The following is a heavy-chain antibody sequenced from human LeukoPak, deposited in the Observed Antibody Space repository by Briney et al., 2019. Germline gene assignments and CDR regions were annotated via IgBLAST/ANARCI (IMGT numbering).Heavy chain of an antibody. CDR2: ISGSGGST. Sequence: PGGSLRLSCAASGFTFSSCGMSWVRQAPGKGLEWVSAISGSGGSTYYADSVKGRFTISRDNSKNTLYLQMNSLRAEDTAVYYCAGQRPVGSYDILTGYYNVPVWGQGTLVTVSS. D-gene: IGHD3-9*01. J-gene: IGHJ4*02. V-gene: IGHV3-23*01. CDR1: GFTFSSCG. CDR3: AGQRPVGSYDILTGYYNVPV.